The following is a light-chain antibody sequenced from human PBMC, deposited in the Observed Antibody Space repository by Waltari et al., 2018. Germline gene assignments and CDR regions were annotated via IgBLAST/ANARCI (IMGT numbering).Light chain of an antibody. CDR1: QILLHNSVNMNN. J-gene: IGKJ2*01. V-gene: IGKV4-1*01. CDR3: QQCYSTPYT. Sequence: DIVMTQSPDSLAVSLGERVTINCRSTQILLHNSVNMNNLAWFHQKPGTPPKLLIYWASTRESGVPDRFSGSGSGTEFTLTISSLQAADVAVYYCQQCYSTPYTFGQGTKLEIK. CDR2: WAS.